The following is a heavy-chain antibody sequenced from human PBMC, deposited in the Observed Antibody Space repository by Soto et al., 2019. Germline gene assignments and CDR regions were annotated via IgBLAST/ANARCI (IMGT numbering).Heavy chain of an antibody. CDR2: IYPGDSDT. CDR3: ARVSAGSSPYYYYYGMDV. V-gene: IGHV5-51*01. CDR1: GYSFTSYW. D-gene: IGHD6-13*01. Sequence: GESLKISCKGSGYSFTSYWIGWVRQMPGKGLGWMGIIYPGDSDTRYSPSFQGQVTISADKSISTAYLQWSSLKDSDTAMYYCARVSAGSSPYYYYYGMDVWGQGTTVTVSS. J-gene: IGHJ6*02.